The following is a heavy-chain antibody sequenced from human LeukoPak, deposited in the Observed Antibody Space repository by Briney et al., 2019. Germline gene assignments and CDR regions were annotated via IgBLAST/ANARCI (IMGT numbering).Heavy chain of an antibody. V-gene: IGHV3-66*01. CDR1: GFTVSSNY. D-gene: IGHD1-26*01. CDR3: ARARYSGSYGAFDI. CDR2: IYSGGSI. J-gene: IGHJ3*02. Sequence: PGGSLRLSCAASGFTVSSNYMSWVRQAPGKGLEWVSVIYSGGSIYYADSVKGRFTISRDNSKNTLYLQMNSLRAEDTAVYYCARARYSGSYGAFDIWGQGTMVTVSS.